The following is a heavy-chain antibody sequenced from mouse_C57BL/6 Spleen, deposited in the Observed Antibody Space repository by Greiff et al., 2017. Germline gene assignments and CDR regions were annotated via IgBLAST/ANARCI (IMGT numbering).Heavy chain of an antibody. CDR2: IYYSGTI. CDR3: ARLLRDYAMDY. J-gene: IGHJ4*01. V-gene: IGHV3-5*01. D-gene: IGHD1-1*01. CDR1: GISITTGNYR. Sequence: DVQLQESGPGLVKPSQTVFLTCTVTGISITTGNYRWSWIRQFPGNKLEWIGYIYYSGTITYNPSLTSRTTITRDTPKNQFFLEMNSLTAEDTATYYCARLLRDYAMDYWGQGTSVTVSS.